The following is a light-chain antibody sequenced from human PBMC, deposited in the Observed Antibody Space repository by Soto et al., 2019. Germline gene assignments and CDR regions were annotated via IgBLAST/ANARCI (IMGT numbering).Light chain of an antibody. CDR2: DVT. Sequence: QSVLTQPASVSGSPGQSITISCTGTSSDVGGYDHVSWYQQHPGKAPKLIIYDVTVRPSGISPRFSGSKSVNTASLAVSGLQPEDEADYYCSSYTNKDTLLFGGGTKLTVL. J-gene: IGLJ3*02. CDR3: SSYTNKDTLL. V-gene: IGLV2-14*03. CDR1: SSDVGGYDH.